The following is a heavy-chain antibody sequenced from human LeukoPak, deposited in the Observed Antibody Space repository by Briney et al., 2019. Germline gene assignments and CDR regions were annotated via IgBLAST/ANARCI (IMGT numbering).Heavy chain of an antibody. J-gene: IGHJ3*02. V-gene: IGHV4-34*01. CDR3: ARRPKRRGIKGYCSSTSCYQTNAFDI. CDR1: GGSFSGYY. CDR2: INHSGST. D-gene: IGHD2-2*01. Sequence: SETLSLTCAVYGGSFSGYYWSWIRQPPGKGLEWIGEINHSGSTNYDPSLKSRVTISVDTSKNQFSLKLNSVTAADTAVYYCARRPKRRGIKGYCSSTSCYQTNAFDIWGQGTMVTVSS.